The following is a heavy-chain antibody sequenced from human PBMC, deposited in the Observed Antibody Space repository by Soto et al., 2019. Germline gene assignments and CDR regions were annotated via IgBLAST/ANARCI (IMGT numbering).Heavy chain of an antibody. J-gene: IGHJ4*02. CDR2: ISPHNGNT. Sequence: GSSVMVSCKNSGYSFTSDDVTWVRQAPGQGLEWMGWISPHNGNTEYTQKLQDRVTMTADISTSTAYMELRSLRSDDTAVYYCAVYSRSSHDYWGQGTSDPVSS. CDR3: AVYSRSSHDY. D-gene: IGHD6-6*01. CDR1: GYSFTSDD. V-gene: IGHV1-18*04.